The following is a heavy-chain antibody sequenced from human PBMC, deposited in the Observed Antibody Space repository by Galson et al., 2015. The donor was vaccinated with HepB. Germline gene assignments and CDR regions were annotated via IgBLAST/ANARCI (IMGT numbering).Heavy chain of an antibody. D-gene: IGHD3-10*01. J-gene: IGHJ6*02. Sequence: SLRLSCAASGFTFSGSAMHWVRQASGKGLEWVGRIRSKANSYATAYAASVKGRFTISRDDSKNTAYLQMSSLKTEDTAVYYCTRPFGGMDVWGQGTTVTVSS. CDR1: GFTFSGSA. CDR3: TRPFGGMDV. CDR2: IRSKANSYAT. V-gene: IGHV3-73*01.